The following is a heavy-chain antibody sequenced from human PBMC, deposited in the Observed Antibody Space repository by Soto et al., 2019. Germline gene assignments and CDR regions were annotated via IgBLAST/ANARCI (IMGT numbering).Heavy chain of an antibody. D-gene: IGHD3-3*01. CDR2: IYSSGST. V-gene: IGHV4-4*07. Sequence: SETLSLTCTVSGGAISSYYWTWIRQPAGKGLEWIGRIYSSGSTKYNPSLQSRVTISLDTSKNQFSLRLTSVTAADTAVYYCARGQRFSDWFDPWGQGTLVTVSS. J-gene: IGHJ5*02. CDR3: ARGQRFSDWFDP. CDR1: GGAISSYY.